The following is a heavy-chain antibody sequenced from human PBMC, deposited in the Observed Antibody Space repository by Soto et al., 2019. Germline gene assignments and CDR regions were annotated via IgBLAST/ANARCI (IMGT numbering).Heavy chain of an antibody. CDR3: GRKGGGFEPIQAFDI. D-gene: IGHD3-16*01. V-gene: IGHV3-48*01. CDR1: GFTFSRYS. Sequence: GGSLRLSCAASGFTFSRYSMNWVRQAPGKGLEWVSYISASSTAISYVDSVKGRCTISRYNAWNSLYLQMNSLRAEDTAAYYCGRKGGGFEPIQAFDIWGQGTMVTVSS. J-gene: IGHJ3*02. CDR2: ISASSTAI.